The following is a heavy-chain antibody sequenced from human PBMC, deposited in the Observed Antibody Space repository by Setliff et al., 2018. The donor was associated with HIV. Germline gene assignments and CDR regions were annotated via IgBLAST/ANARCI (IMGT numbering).Heavy chain of an antibody. D-gene: IGHD4-4*01. CDR1: GGSFSASY. V-gene: IGHV4-34*01. CDR2: INHSGIT. CDR3: ARVVDPDYSDYYYHYMDV. J-gene: IGHJ6*03. Sequence: SETLSLTCAVYGGSFSASYWSWIRQAPGKGLEWIGEINHSGITHYNPSLETRVTMFVDTSKNQFSLRLSPVTAADTAVYYCARVVDPDYSDYYYHYMDVWGRGTTVTRLL.